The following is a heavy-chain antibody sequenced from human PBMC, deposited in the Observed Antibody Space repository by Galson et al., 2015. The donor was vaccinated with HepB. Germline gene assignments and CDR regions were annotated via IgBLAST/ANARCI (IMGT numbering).Heavy chain of an antibody. CDR1: GYTFTSYD. Sequence: SVKVSCKASGYTFTSYDINWVRQATGQGLEWMGWMNPNSGNTGYAQKFQGRVTMTRNTSISTAYMELSSLRPEDTAVYYCAREKQQLVNTYYYYYMDVWGKGTTVTVSS. CDR2: MNPNSGNT. J-gene: IGHJ6*03. V-gene: IGHV1-8*01. D-gene: IGHD6-13*01. CDR3: AREKQQLVNTYYYYYMDV.